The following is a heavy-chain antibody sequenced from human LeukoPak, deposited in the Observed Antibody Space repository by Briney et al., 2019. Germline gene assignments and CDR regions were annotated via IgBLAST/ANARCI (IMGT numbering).Heavy chain of an antibody. J-gene: IGHJ6*02. D-gene: IGHD3-10*01. Sequence: SETLSLTCTVSGDSLSTYYWSWIRQPPGEGLEWIGYIFHNGYTDYNPSLGSRVTISVDTPRNQLSLHVNSVTAADTAVYYCAKTSAFGRGYALDVWGQGTTVTVSS. CDR2: IFHNGYT. CDR1: GDSLSTYY. CDR3: AKTSAFGRGYALDV. V-gene: IGHV4-59*08.